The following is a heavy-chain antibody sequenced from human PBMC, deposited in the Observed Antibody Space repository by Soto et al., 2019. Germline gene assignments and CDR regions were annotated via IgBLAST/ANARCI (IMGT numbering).Heavy chain of an antibody. CDR1: GFTFSSYS. V-gene: IGHV3-30*18. J-gene: IGHJ4*02. CDR3: AKGERWLQSFFDY. CDR2: ISYDGSNK. Sequence: QVQLVESGGGVVQPGRSLRLSCAASGFTFSSYSIHWVRQAPGKGLEWVAVISYDGSNKHYADSVEGRFTISRDNSKNTLYLQMNSLTTEDTAVYYCAKGERWLQSFFDYWGQGTLVTVSS. D-gene: IGHD5-12*01.